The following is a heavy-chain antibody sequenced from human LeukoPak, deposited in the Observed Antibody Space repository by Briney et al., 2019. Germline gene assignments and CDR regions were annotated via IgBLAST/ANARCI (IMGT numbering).Heavy chain of an antibody. Sequence: GGSLRLSCAASGFTFSDYYMSWIRQAPGKGLEWVAVISDDGNKKYYADSMRGRFTISRDNSKNTLYLQMNSLRAEDTAVYYCARERIAAVGTGWFDPWGQGTLVTVSS. CDR2: ISDDGNKK. V-gene: IGHV3-30*03. J-gene: IGHJ5*02. D-gene: IGHD6-13*01. CDR1: GFTFSDYY. CDR3: ARERIAAVGTGWFDP.